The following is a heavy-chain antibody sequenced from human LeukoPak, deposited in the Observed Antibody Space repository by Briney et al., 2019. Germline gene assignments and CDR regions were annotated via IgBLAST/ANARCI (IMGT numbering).Heavy chain of an antibody. J-gene: IGHJ5*02. CDR3: ARVYYDSSGYYPDNWFDP. CDR1: GVSISSGGYY. Sequence: SQTLSLTCTVSGVSISSGGYYWSWIRQHPGKGLEWIGYIYYSGSTYYNPSLKSRVTISVDTSKNQFSLKPSSVTAADTAVYYCARVYYDSSGYYPDNWFDPWGQGTLVTVSS. D-gene: IGHD3-22*01. CDR2: IYYSGST. V-gene: IGHV4-31*03.